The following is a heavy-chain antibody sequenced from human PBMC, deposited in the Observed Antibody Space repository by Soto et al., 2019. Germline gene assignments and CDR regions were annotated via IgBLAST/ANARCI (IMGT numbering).Heavy chain of an antibody. V-gene: IGHV1-8*01. CDR1: GYTFTSYD. CDR3: ARGGTIFGVVIDYYYYYGMDV. CDR2: MNPNSGNT. J-gene: IGHJ6*02. Sequence: ASVKVSYKASGYTFTSYDINWVRQATGQGLEWMGWMNPNSGNTGYAQKFQGRVTMTRNTSISTAYMELSSLRSEDTAVYYCARGGTIFGVVIDYYYYYGMDVWGQGTTVTVSS. D-gene: IGHD3-3*01.